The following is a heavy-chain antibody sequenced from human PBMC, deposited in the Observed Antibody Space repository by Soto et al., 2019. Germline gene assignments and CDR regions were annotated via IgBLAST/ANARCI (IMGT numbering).Heavy chain of an antibody. V-gene: IGHV4-34*01. J-gene: IGHJ4*02. D-gene: IGHD6-13*01. Sequence: PSETLSLTCAVYGGSFSAYCWSWIRQPPGKGLEWIGEVSQSGSSNYNPSLKSRVTISVDTSKNQFSLRLSSVTAADTAVYYCARGLKGYSSSWYVDWGQGTLVTVSS. CDR2: VSQSGSS. CDR1: GGSFSAYC. CDR3: ARGLKGYSSSWYVD.